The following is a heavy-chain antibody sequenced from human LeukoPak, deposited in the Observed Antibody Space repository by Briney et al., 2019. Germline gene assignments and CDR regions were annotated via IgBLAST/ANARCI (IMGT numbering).Heavy chain of an antibody. CDR2: ISYDESNK. J-gene: IGHJ5*02. Sequence: PGGSLRLSCAAYRFIFSSYGMHWVRHAPGKGLEWEAVISYDESNKYYADSVKGRFTISRDNSKNTLYLQMNSLRAEDTAVYYCAKDHSGSYYPNWFDPWGQGTRVTVSS. CDR3: AKDHSGSYYPNWFDP. V-gene: IGHV3-30*18. D-gene: IGHD3-10*01. CDR1: RFIFSSYG.